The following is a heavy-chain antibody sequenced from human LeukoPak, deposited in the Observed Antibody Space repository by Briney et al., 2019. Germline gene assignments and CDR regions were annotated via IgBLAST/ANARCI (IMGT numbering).Heavy chain of an antibody. V-gene: IGHV4-59*08. Sequence: SETLSLTCTVSGGSISSYYWSWTRQPPGKGLEWIGYIYYSGSTNYNPSLKSRVTISVDTSKNQFSLKLSSVTAADTAVYYCARRIYGSGRPYYYYYMDVWGKGTTVTVSS. CDR2: IYYSGST. D-gene: IGHD3-10*01. J-gene: IGHJ6*03. CDR3: ARRIYGSGRPYYYYYMDV. CDR1: GGSISSYY.